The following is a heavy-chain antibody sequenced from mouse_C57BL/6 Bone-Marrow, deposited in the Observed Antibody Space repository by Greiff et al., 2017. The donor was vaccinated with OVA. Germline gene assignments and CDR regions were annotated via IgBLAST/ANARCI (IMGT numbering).Heavy chain of an antibody. Sequence: QVQLKESGAELARPGASVKLSCKASGYTFTSYGISWVKQRTGQGLEWIGEIYPRSGNTYYNEKFKGKATLTADKSSSTAYMELRSLTSEDSAVYFCARWRFYYYGSSPYWYFDVWGTGTTVTVSS. D-gene: IGHD1-1*01. J-gene: IGHJ1*03. CDR1: GYTFTSYG. CDR2: IYPRSGNT. CDR3: ARWRFYYYGSSPYWYFDV. V-gene: IGHV1-81*01.